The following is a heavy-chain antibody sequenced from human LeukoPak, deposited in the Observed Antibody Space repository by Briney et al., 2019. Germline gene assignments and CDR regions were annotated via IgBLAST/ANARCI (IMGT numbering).Heavy chain of an antibody. CDR2: ISGSGGRT. V-gene: IGHV3-23*01. CDR1: GFTFRSYA. J-gene: IGHJ3*02. D-gene: IGHD6-19*01. Sequence: PGGSLRLSCAASGFTFRSYAMSWVRQAPGKGLEWVSSISGSGGRTYYADSVKGRFTISRDNFKSTLYLQMNSLRVEDTAEYYCAKDRYSSGWDDAFDIWGQGTMVTVSS. CDR3: AKDRYSSGWDDAFDI.